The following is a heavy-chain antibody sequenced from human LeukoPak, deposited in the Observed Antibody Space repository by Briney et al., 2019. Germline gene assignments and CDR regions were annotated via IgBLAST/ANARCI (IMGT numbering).Heavy chain of an antibody. Sequence: PGGSLRLSCTASEFSLSDFYMDWVRQAPGKGLEWVGRSRTKARGYTTEYAASVRDRFTVSRDESRNSVYLQMNSLRAEDTAVYYCARDGHFNTFHIWGHGTMVTVSS. J-gene: IGHJ3*02. CDR1: EFSLSDFY. D-gene: IGHD2/OR15-2a*01. V-gene: IGHV3-72*01. CDR3: ARDGHFNTFHI. CDR2: SRTKARGYTT.